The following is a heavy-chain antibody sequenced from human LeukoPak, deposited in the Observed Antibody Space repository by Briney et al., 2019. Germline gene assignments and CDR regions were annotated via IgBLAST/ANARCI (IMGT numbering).Heavy chain of an antibody. CDR2: ISGSGGST. Sequence: TGGSLRLSCAASGFTFSSYVMSWVRQAPGKGLEWVSAISGSGGSTYYADSVKGRFTTSRDNSKNTLYLQMNSLRAEDTAVYYCATFRAVSLGFDYWGQGTLVTVSS. CDR1: GFTFSSYV. J-gene: IGHJ4*02. CDR3: ATFRAVSLGFDY. D-gene: IGHD1-26*01. V-gene: IGHV3-23*01.